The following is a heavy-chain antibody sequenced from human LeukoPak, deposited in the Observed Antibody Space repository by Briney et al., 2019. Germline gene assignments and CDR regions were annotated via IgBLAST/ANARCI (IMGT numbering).Heavy chain of an antibody. Sequence: ASVKVSCKASGYTFTSYDINWVRQATGQGLEWMGWMNPNSGNTGYAQKFQGRVTMTRNTSISTAYMELSSLRSEGTAVYYCARSILEWLYYYYGMDVWGQGTTVTVSS. CDR3: ARSILEWLYYYYGMDV. CDR1: GYTFTSYD. J-gene: IGHJ6*02. CDR2: MNPNSGNT. D-gene: IGHD3-3*01. V-gene: IGHV1-8*01.